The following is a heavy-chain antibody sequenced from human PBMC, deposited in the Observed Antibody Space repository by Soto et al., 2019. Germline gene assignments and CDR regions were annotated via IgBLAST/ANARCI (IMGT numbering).Heavy chain of an antibody. J-gene: IGHJ6*03. CDR1: GFTFSSYS. D-gene: IGHD2-2*01. CDR3: ARNNIVVVPAAKEGGIYYYYYMDV. Sequence: GGSLRLSCAASGFTFSSYSMNWVRQAPGKGLEWVSSISSSSSYIYYADSVKGRFTISRDNAKNSLYLQMNSLRAEDTAVYYCARNNIVVVPAAKEGGIYYYYYMDVWGKGTTVTVS. V-gene: IGHV3-21*01. CDR2: ISSSSSYI.